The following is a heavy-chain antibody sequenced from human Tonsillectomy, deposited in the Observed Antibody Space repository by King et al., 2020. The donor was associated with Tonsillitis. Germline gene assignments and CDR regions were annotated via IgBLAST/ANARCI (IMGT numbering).Heavy chain of an antibody. J-gene: IGHJ5*02. D-gene: IGHD3-9*01. Sequence: QLQESGPGLVKPSETLSLTCTVSGGSVSSGSYYWSWIRQPPGKGLEWIGYIYYSGSTNYNPPLKSRVTISLDTFKNQFSLKLSSVTAADTAVYYCARVYYDILTGYSPQGWLDPWGQGTLVTVSS. CDR1: GGSVSSGSYY. CDR2: IYYSGST. V-gene: IGHV4-61*01. CDR3: ARVYYDILTGYSPQGWLDP.